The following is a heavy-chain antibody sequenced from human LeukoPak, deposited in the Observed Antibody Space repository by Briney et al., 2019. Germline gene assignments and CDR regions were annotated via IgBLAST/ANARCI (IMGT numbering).Heavy chain of an antibody. CDR2: ISGSSSHS. CDR3: ARVNPISSGFYAY. V-gene: IGHV3-11*06. Sequence: GGSLRLFCAASGFTFSDYYMIWVRQAPGKGLVWVSYISGSSSHSNYADSVKGRFTISRDNAKNSLFLQMSSLRADDTAIYYCARVNPISSGFYAYWGQGTLVTVSS. CDR1: GFTFSDYY. J-gene: IGHJ4*02. D-gene: IGHD3-22*01.